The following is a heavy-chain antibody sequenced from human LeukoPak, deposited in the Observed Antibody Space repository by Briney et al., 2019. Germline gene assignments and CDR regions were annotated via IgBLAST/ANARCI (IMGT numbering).Heavy chain of an antibody. V-gene: IGHV3-30*03. Sequence: GRSLRLSCAASGFTFSSYGMHWVRQAPGKGLEWVAVISYDGSNKYYADSVKGRFTISRDNAKNSLYLQMNSLRVEDTGVYYCASWEGSSWFDYWGQGTLVTVSS. CDR3: ASWEGSSWFDY. CDR1: GFTFSSYG. D-gene: IGHD6-13*01. J-gene: IGHJ4*02. CDR2: ISYDGSNK.